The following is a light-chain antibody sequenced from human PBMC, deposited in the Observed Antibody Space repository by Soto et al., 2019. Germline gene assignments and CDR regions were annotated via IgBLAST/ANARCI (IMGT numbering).Light chain of an antibody. CDR2: DAS. CDR3: QQRSNCPLT. Sequence: EIVLTQSPATLSLSPGERATLSCRASQSVSSYLAWYQQKPGQAPRLLIYDASNRATGIPARFSGSGSGTDFTLPISSLEPEDFAVYYCQQRSNCPLTFGGGAKVDIK. CDR1: QSVSSY. V-gene: IGKV3-11*01. J-gene: IGKJ4*01.